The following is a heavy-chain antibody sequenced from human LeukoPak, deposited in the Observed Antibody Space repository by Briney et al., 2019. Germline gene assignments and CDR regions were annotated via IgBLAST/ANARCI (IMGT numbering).Heavy chain of an antibody. J-gene: IGHJ4*02. CDR2: IYYSGST. CDR3: ARTTLLGTQDY. V-gene: IGHV4-59*01. CDR1: GGSINGYY. D-gene: IGHD1-1*01. Sequence: SETLSLTCTVSGGSINGYYWTWIRQPPGKGLEWIGYIYYSGSTKYNPSLTSRVTISVDTSKNQFSLRLSSVTAADTAVYFCARTTLLGTQDYWGQGTLVTVSS.